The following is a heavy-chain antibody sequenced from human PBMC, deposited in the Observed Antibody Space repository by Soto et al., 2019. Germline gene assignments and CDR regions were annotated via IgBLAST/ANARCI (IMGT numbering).Heavy chain of an antibody. V-gene: IGHV1-18*01. D-gene: IGHD3-22*01. CDR1: GYTFTSYG. J-gene: IGHJ4*02. Sequence: ASVKVSCKASGYTFTSYGISWVRQAPGQGLEWMGWISAYNGNTNYAQKLQGRVTMTTDTSTSTAYMELRSLRSDDTAVYYCARDFGLYYYDSSGPHGDYWGQGTLVTVSS. CDR2: ISAYNGNT. CDR3: ARDFGLYYYDSSGPHGDY.